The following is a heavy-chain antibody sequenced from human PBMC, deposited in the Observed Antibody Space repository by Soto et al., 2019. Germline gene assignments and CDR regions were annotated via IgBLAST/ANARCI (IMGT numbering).Heavy chain of an antibody. D-gene: IGHD6-13*01. CDR2: IYWNDDK. CDR1: GFSLTTSGVA. CDR3: AHSPTSTADFYFDY. J-gene: IGHJ4*02. Sequence: QITLTESGPTLVTPTQTLTLTCSFSGFSLTTSGVAVGWFRQPPGKAPEWLSLIYWNDDKRYSPSLRSRLIVTGDSSKNQVVLTLADADAADSGTYYCAHSPTSTADFYFDYWGQGTLVTVSS. V-gene: IGHV2-5*01.